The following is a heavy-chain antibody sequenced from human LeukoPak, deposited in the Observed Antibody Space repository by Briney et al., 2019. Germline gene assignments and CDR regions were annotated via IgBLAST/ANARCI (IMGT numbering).Heavy chain of an antibody. D-gene: IGHD6-13*01. V-gene: IGHV5-51*01. CDR2: IYPGDSDT. CDR3: ARRGGSLSVAAAANDY. Sequence: GESLRISCKGSGYSFTSYWIGWVRQMPGKGLEWMGIIYPGDSDTRYSPSFQGQVTISADKSISTAYLQWSSLKASDTAMYYCARRGGSLSVAAAANDYWGQGTLVTVSS. CDR1: GYSFTSYW. J-gene: IGHJ4*02.